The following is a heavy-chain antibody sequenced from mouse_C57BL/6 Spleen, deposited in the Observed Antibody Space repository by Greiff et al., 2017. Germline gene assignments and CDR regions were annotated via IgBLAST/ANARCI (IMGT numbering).Heavy chain of an antibody. V-gene: IGHV1-69*01. Sequence: QVQLQQPGAELVMPGASVKLSCKASGYTFTSYWMHWVKQRPGQGLEWIGEIDPSDSYTNYNQKVKGKSTLTVDKSSSTAYMQLSSLTSEDSAVYYCARGAPITTVVPYYFDYWGQGTTLTVSS. CDR2: IDPSDSYT. D-gene: IGHD1-1*01. CDR1: GYTFTSYW. CDR3: ARGAPITTVVPYYFDY. J-gene: IGHJ2*01.